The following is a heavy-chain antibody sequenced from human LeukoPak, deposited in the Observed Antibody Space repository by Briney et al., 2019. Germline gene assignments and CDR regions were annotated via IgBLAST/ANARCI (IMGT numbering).Heavy chain of an antibody. D-gene: IGHD2-8*01. V-gene: IGHV4-34*01. CDR2: INHSGRT. Sequence: PSETLSLTCAVYGESFGGYYWSWIRQPPGKGLEWIGEINHSGRTSYNPSLKSRVTISVDTSKSQFSLKLRSVTTADTALYYCTRSTNLEALDIWGQGTMVTVSS. J-gene: IGHJ3*02. CDR1: GESFGGYY. CDR3: TRSTNLEALDI.